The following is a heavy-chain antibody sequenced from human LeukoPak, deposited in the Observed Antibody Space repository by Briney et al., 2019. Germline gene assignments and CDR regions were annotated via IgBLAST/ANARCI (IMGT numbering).Heavy chain of an antibody. D-gene: IGHD2-2*01. V-gene: IGHV3-48*01. CDR2: ISSSSSTI. J-gene: IGHJ6*03. Sequence: GGSLRLPCAASGFTFSSYSMNWVRQAPGKGLEWVSYISSSSSTIYYADSVKGRFTISRDNAKNSLYLQMNSLRAEDTAVYYCARALYCSSTSCPDPQNYYYYYMDVWGKGTTVTVSS. CDR3: ARALYCSSTSCPDPQNYYYYYMDV. CDR1: GFTFSSYS.